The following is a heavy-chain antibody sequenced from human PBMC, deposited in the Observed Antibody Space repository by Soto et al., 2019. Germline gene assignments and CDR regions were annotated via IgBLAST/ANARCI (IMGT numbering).Heavy chain of an antibody. CDR3: AEDRGYSYGLPGDY. J-gene: IGHJ4*02. CDR1: EGTFSSYT. Sequence: QVQLVQSGAEVKKPGSSVKVSCKASEGTFSSYTISWVRQAPGQGLEWMGRIIPILGIANYAQKFQGRVTITADKSTSTAYMELSSLRSEDTAVYYCAEDRGYSYGLPGDYWGQGTLVTVSS. D-gene: IGHD5-18*01. CDR2: IIPILGIA. V-gene: IGHV1-69*02.